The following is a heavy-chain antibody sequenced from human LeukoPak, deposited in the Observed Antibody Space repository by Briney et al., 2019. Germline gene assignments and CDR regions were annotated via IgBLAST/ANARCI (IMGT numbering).Heavy chain of an antibody. V-gene: IGHV4-61*01. Sequence: SXXLSLTCAVSGYSISSGYYWSWIRQPPGEGLEWIGYIYYSGSTNYNPSLKSRVTISVDTSKNQFSLKLSSVTAADTAVYYCARVRSLSSGWSQPYWYFDLWGRGTLVTVSS. CDR1: GYSISSGYY. CDR3: ARVRSLSSGWSQPYWYFDL. CDR2: IYYSGST. D-gene: IGHD6-19*01. J-gene: IGHJ2*01.